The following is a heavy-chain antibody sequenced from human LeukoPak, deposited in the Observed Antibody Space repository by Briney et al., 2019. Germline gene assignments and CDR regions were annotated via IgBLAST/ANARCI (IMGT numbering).Heavy chain of an antibody. J-gene: IGHJ6*03. CDR3: ARDLAQYYYYYYYMDV. Sequence: GGSLRLSCAASGFIFSDYYMSWIRQAPGKGLEWVAYISSSGRATYSAHSVRGRFTISRDNAKNSLYLQTKNVRADDTAVYYCARDLAQYYYYYYYMDVWGKGTTVTVSS. V-gene: IGHV3-11*01. CDR2: ISSSGRAT. D-gene: IGHD3-3*02. CDR1: GFIFSDYY.